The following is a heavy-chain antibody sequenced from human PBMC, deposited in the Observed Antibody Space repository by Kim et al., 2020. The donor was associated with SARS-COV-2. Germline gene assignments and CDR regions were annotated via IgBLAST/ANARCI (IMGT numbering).Heavy chain of an antibody. CDR1: GITFSSYA. CDR2: ISGSGGST. Sequence: GGSLRLSCAASGITFSSYAMSWVRQAPGKGLDWVSAISGSGGSTYYAASVKGRFTISRDKSKNTLYLQMNSLRAEDTAVYHCAKSGGVATGGFDYWGQGTLVTVSS. V-gene: IGHV3-23*01. D-gene: IGHD5-12*01. J-gene: IGHJ4*02. CDR3: AKSGGVATGGFDY.